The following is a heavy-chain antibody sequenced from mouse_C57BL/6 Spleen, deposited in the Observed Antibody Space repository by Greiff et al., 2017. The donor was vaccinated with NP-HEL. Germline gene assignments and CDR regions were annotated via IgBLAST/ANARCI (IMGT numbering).Heavy chain of an antibody. Sequence: QVQLQQPGAELVKPGASVKMSCKASGYTFTSYWITWVKQRPGQGLEWIGDIYPGSGSTNYNEKFKSKATLTVDTSSSTAYMQLSSLTSEDSAVYYCASALYDYGEGYAMDYWGQGTSVTVSS. CDR3: ASALYDYGEGYAMDY. V-gene: IGHV1-55*01. J-gene: IGHJ4*01. D-gene: IGHD2-4*01. CDR1: GYTFTSYW. CDR2: IYPGSGST.